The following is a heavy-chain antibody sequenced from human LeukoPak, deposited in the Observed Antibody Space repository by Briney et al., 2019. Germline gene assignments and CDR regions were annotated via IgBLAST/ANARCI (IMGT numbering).Heavy chain of an antibody. CDR3: AKGSSIVGERD. J-gene: IGHJ4*02. Sequence: GGSLRLSCAASGFTFSDYYMSWIRQAPGRGLEWISYISSRGNTMYYPDSLKGRFTISRDNAKSSLYLQMNSLRAEDTAVYYCAKGSSIVGERDWGQGTLVTVSS. CDR1: GFTFSDYY. V-gene: IGHV3-11*01. CDR2: ISSRGNTM. D-gene: IGHD1-26*01.